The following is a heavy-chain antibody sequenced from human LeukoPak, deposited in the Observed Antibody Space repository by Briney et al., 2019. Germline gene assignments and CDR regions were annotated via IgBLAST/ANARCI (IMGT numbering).Heavy chain of an antibody. CDR2: ISSSSSYI. V-gene: IGHV3-21*01. J-gene: IGHJ6*02. D-gene: IGHD3-22*01. Sequence: GGSLRLFCAASGFNFSSYSMNWVRQAPGKGLEWVSSISSSSSYIYYADSVKGRFTISRDNAKNSLYLQMNSLRAEDTAVYYCARDVTSSGYYYYYYGMDVWGQGTTVTVSS. CDR1: GFNFSSYS. CDR3: ARDVTSSGYYYYYYGMDV.